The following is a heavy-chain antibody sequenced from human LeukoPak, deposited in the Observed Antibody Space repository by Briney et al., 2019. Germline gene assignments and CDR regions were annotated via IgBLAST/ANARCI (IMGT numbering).Heavy chain of an antibody. V-gene: IGHV3-7*05. J-gene: IGHJ4*02. D-gene: IGHD3-16*01. Sequence: PGGSLRLSCVASGFIFSSYWMSWVRQAPGKGLEWVANIKQDGGEKYYVDSVKGRFTISRDNAQNSLYLQMSSLRVEDTAVYYCARDWGGGAILFDYWGQGTLVTVSS. CDR2: IKQDGGEK. CDR3: ARDWGGGAILFDY. CDR1: GFIFSSYW.